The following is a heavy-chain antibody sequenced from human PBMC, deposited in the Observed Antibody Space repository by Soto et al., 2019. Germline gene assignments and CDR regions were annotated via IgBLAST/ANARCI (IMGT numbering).Heavy chain of an antibody. J-gene: IGHJ5*02. Sequence: SETLSLTCTVSGGSISSYYWSWFLQPPGKELEWIGYNYYSGGTNYNPSLMSRGTISVDPSKSQFSLKLSSVTAADTGVYYGARGSISANWFDPWGQGTMVTVSS. D-gene: IGHD3-9*01. CDR3: ARGSISANWFDP. CDR2: NYYSGGT. V-gene: IGHV4-59*01. CDR1: GGSISSYY.